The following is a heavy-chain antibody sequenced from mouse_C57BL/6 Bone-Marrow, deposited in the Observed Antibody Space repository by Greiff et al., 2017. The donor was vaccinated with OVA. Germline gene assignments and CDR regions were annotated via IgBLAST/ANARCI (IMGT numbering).Heavy chain of an antibody. CDR1: GFTFSSYA. J-gene: IGHJ4*01. CDR2: ISDGGSYT. D-gene: IGHD2-5*01. V-gene: IGHV5-4*01. CDR3: AREGYSNYDYAMDY. Sequence: DVMLVESGGGLVKPGGSLKLSCAASGFTFSSYAMSWVRQTPEKRLEWVATISDGGSYTYYPDNVKGRFTISRDNAKNNLYLQMSHLKSEDTAMYYCAREGYSNYDYAMDYWGQETSVTVSS.